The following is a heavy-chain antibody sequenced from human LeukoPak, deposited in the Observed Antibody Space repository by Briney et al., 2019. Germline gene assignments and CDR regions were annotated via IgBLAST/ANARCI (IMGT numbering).Heavy chain of an antibody. Sequence: PGRSLRLSCAASGFTFSSYAMSWVRQAPGKGLEWVSAISGSGGSTYYADSVKGRFTISRDNSKNTLYLQMNSLRAEDTAVYYCANLNSSGQDSHWYFDLWGRGTLVTVSS. CDR2: ISGSGGST. CDR3: ANLNSSGQDSHWYFDL. D-gene: IGHD6-19*01. CDR1: GFTFSSYA. V-gene: IGHV3-23*01. J-gene: IGHJ2*01.